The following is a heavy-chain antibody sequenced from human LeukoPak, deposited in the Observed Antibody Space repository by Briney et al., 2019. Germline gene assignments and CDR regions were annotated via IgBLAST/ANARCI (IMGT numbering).Heavy chain of an antibody. Sequence: GGSLRLSCAASGFTFDDYTMHWVRQAPGKGLEWVSLISWDGGSTYYADSVKGRFTISRDNSKNSLYLQMNSLRTEDTALYYCAKDMGATDYYYYGMDVWGQGTTVTVSS. V-gene: IGHV3-43*01. CDR2: ISWDGGST. CDR3: AKDMGATDYYYYGMDV. J-gene: IGHJ6*02. D-gene: IGHD1-26*01. CDR1: GFTFDDYT.